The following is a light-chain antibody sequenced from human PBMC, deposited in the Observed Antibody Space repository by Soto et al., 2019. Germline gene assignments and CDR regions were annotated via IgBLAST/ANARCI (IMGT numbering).Light chain of an antibody. CDR2: DVS. CDR1: SSDVGGYNY. J-gene: IGLJ3*02. CDR3: SSYTTRSTLVL. Sequence: QSALTQPASVSGSPGQSITISCTGTSSDVGGYNYVSWFQQHPGKAPKLIIYDVSNRPSGVSNRFSGSKSGNTASLTISGLLAEDEAEDYCSSYTTRSTLVLFGGGTKLTVL. V-gene: IGLV2-14*01.